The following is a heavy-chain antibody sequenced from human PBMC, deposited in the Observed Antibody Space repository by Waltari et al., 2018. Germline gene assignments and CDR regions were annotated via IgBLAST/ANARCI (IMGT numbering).Heavy chain of an antibody. Sequence: EVQVLESGGGLVQPGGSLRLSCAASGFPFTSYAMTWVRQAPGKGLEWVGSMSGSGTNANYADSVGGRFTVSRDNSKNTLHLQMNSLRAEDTAVYYCAKALEIWFYAFDIWGQGTVVTVSS. V-gene: IGHV3-23*01. D-gene: IGHD3-10*01. J-gene: IGHJ3*02. CDR2: MSGSGTNA. CDR1: GFPFTSYA. CDR3: AKALEIWFYAFDI.